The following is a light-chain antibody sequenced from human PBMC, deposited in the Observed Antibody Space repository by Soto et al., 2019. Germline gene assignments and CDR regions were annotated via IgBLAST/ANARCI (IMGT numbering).Light chain of an antibody. CDR3: CSYTDIALDVV. Sequence: QPVLTQPASVSGSPGQSITISCTGTSSDIGDYDYVSWYQQLPGKAPKLLIFDVTHRPSGVSDRFSGSKSGNTASLTISGVRPEDEADYYCCSYTDIALDVVFGGGTKVTVL. V-gene: IGLV2-14*03. CDR1: SSDIGDYDY. CDR2: DVT. J-gene: IGLJ2*01.